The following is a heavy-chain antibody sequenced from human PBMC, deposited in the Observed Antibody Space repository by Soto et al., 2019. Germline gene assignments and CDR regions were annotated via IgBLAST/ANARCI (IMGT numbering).Heavy chain of an antibody. Sequence: PGGSLRLSCAASGFTFSSYAMSWVRQAPGKGLEWVSAISGSGGSTYYADSVKGRFTISRDNSKNTLYLQMNSLRAEDTAVYYCAAPPIAAAGIPWFDPWGQGTLVTVSS. CDR2: ISGSGGST. V-gene: IGHV3-23*01. CDR3: AAPPIAAAGIPWFDP. D-gene: IGHD6-13*01. J-gene: IGHJ5*02. CDR1: GFTFSSYA.